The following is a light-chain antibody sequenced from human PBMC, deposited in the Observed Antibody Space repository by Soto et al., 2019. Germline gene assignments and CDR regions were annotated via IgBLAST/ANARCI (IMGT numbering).Light chain of an antibody. J-gene: IGKJ4*01. CDR2: DGS. V-gene: IGKV1-9*01. CDR3: QQFYTYLLT. Sequence: DIQLTQSPSFLLASVGDRVIITCRASQDISSYLAWYQQKPGKAPKLLISDGSTLQSGVPSRFSGSGSGIEFTLTITSLQPEDFATYYCQQFYTYLLTFGGGTKV. CDR1: QDISSY.